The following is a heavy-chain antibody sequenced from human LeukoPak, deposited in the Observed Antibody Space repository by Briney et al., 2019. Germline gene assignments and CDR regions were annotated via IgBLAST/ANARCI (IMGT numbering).Heavy chain of an antibody. D-gene: IGHD2-2*02. CDR2: INDSGST. J-gene: IGHJ6*03. V-gene: IGHV4-34*01. CDR3: ARLLPLYCSSTSCYTERGKQGGYMDV. Sequence: SETLSLTCAVYGESLSGNYWSWIRQPPGKGLEWIGEINDSGSTNYNPSLKSRVTMTVDASNKQFSLRLSSVTAADTAVYYCARLLPLYCSSTSCYTERGKQGGYMDVWGKGTTVTVSS. CDR1: GESLSGNY.